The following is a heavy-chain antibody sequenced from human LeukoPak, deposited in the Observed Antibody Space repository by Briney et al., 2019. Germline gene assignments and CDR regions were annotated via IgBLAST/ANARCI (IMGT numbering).Heavy chain of an antibody. J-gene: IGHJ6*04. V-gene: IGHV3-21*01. CDR2: ISSSSSYI. D-gene: IGHD2-15*01. CDR3: ARTYCSGGSCYPYYHYYYGMDV. CDR1: GFTFSSYS. Sequence: GGSLRLSCAASGFTFSSYSMNWVRQAPGKGLEWVSSISSSSSYIYYADSVKGRFTISRGNAKNSLYLQMNSLRAEDTAVYYCARTYCSGGSCYPYYHYYYGMDVWGKGTTVTVSS.